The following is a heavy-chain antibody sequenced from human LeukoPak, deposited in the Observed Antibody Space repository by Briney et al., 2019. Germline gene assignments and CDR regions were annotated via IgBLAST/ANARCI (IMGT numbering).Heavy chain of an antibody. V-gene: IGHV3-30*01. D-gene: IGHD4-17*01. Sequence: PGRSLRLSCAASGFTFSSYAMHWVRQAPGKGLKWVAVISYDGSNKYYAGSVKGRFTISRDNSKNTLYLQMNSLRAEDTAVYYCARWDYGDSYYYYYYMDVWGKGTTVTVSS. CDR2: ISYDGSNK. CDR3: ARWDYGDSYYYYYYMDV. J-gene: IGHJ6*03. CDR1: GFTFSSYA.